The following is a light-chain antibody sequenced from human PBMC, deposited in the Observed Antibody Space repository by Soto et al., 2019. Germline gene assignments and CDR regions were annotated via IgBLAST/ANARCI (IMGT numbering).Light chain of an antibody. Sequence: QSALTQPASVSGSPGQSITISCTGTSRDVGGYNYVSWYQQHPGKAPKLMIYDVSNRASGVSNRFSGSKSGNTASLTISGLQAEDEADYYCSSYTSSSTYVVFGGGTKLTVL. J-gene: IGLJ2*01. CDR2: DVS. CDR1: SRDVGGYNY. V-gene: IGLV2-14*01. CDR3: SSYTSSSTYVV.